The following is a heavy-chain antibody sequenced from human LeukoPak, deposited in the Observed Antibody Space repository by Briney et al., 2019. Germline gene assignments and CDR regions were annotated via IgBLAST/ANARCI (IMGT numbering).Heavy chain of an antibody. J-gene: IGHJ4*02. D-gene: IGHD1-26*01. CDR1: GGSFSGYY. CDR3: ASSPRRGSWAR. Sequence: SETLSLTCAVYGGSFSGYYWSWIRQPPGTGPEWIGEINHSGSTNYNPSLKSRVTISVDTSKNQFSLKLSSVTAADTAVYYCASSPRRGSWARWGQGTLVTVSS. V-gene: IGHV4-34*01. CDR2: INHSGST.